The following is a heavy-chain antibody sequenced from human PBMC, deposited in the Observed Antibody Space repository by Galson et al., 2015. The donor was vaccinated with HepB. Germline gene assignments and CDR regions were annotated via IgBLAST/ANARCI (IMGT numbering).Heavy chain of an antibody. J-gene: IGHJ6*02. CDR3: ARLSRWGTTVYENGMDV. D-gene: IGHD1/OR15-1a*01. CDR1: GYSFNTNG. V-gene: IGHV1-18*01. CDR2: IYYSGKT. Sequence: SVKVSCKASGYSFNTNGISWVRQAPGQGLEWMGWIYYSGKTNYAQKFQDRLTVTTDTSTSTAYMELRSLTSDDTGVYYCARLSRWGTTVYENGMDVWGQGTTVTVSS.